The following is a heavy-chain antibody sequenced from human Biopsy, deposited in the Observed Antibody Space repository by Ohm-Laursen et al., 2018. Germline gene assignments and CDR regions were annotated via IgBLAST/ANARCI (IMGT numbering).Heavy chain of an antibody. CDR1: GFTFSSYA. CDR3: ARGSNWNDWSFDY. J-gene: IGHJ4*02. CDR2: MNHGGST. V-gene: IGHV4-34*01. Sequence: LRLSCAAFGFTFSSYAMTWIRQPPGKGLEWIGEMNHGGSTNYNSSLKSRVTISVDTSKNQFSLKLNSVTAADTAVYYCARGSNWNDWSFDYWGQGTVVTVPS. D-gene: IGHD1-20*01.